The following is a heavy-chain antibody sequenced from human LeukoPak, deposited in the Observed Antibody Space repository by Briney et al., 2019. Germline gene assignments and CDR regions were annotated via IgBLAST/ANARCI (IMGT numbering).Heavy chain of an antibody. J-gene: IGHJ6*03. V-gene: IGHV4-59*01. CDR3: ARGTRYYDILTGYYLTNYMDV. Sequence: PSETLSLTCTVSGGSLRCYYWSWIRQPPGKGLEWIGYILYSGSTNYNPSLKSRVTISVDTSKNHVSLKLSSVTAADTAVYYCARGTRYYDILTGYYLTNYMDVWGKGTTVTVSS. CDR2: ILYSGST. D-gene: IGHD3-9*01. CDR1: GGSLRCYY.